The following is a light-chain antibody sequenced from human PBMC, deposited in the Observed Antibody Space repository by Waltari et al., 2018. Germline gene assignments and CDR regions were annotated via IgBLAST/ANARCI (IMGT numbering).Light chain of an antibody. CDR3: QMYVRLPVT. Sequence: EIVLTQSPGTLALSPGERVTLSCRASQSVGRALAWCQQKPGQAPRLLIYDASSRATGISDKFSGSGSGTDFSLTISRVEPEDFAVYFCQMYVRLPVTFGQGTKVEVK. CDR1: QSVGRA. V-gene: IGKV3-20*01. J-gene: IGKJ1*01. CDR2: DAS.